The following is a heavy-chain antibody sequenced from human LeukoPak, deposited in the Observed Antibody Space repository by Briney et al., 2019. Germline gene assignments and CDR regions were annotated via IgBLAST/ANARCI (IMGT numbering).Heavy chain of an antibody. J-gene: IGHJ4*02. V-gene: IGHV1-69*04. D-gene: IGHD6-13*01. CDR3: AYNRAAAEIFDY. Sequence: SVKVSCKASGGTFSSYAISWVRQAPGQGLEWIGRIIPILGIANYAQKFQGRVTITADKSTSTAYMELSSLRSEDTAVYYCAYNRAAAEIFDYWGQGTLVTVSS. CDR1: GGTFSSYA. CDR2: IIPILGIA.